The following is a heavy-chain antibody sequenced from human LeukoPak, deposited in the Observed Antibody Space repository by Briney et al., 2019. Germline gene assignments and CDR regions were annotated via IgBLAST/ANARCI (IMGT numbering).Heavy chain of an antibody. Sequence: GGSLRLSCAASGFTFSSYAMSWVRQAPGKGLEWVSAISGSGGSTYYADSVKGRFTISRDNSKNTLYLQMNSLRAEDTAVYYCAKTLAYCGGDCYSFARTYDYWGQGTLVTVSS. J-gene: IGHJ4*02. CDR1: GFTFSSYA. CDR3: AKTLAYCGGDCYSFARTYDY. CDR2: ISGSGGST. V-gene: IGHV3-23*01. D-gene: IGHD2-21*02.